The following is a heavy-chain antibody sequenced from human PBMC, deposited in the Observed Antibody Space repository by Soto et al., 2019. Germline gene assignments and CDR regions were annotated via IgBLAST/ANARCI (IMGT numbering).Heavy chain of an antibody. Sequence: PGESLKISCNGSGYSFTSYWIGWVRQMPGKGLEWMGIIYPGDSDTRYSPSFQGQVTISADKSISTAYLQWSSLKASDTAMYYCARQATTVMATGWFDPWGQGTLVTVSS. J-gene: IGHJ5*02. V-gene: IGHV5-51*01. CDR3: ARQATTVMATGWFDP. D-gene: IGHD4-4*01. CDR2: IYPGDSDT. CDR1: GYSFTSYW.